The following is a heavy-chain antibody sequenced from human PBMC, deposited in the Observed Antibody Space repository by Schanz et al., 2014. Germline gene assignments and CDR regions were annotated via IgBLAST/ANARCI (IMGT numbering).Heavy chain of an antibody. CDR1: GITFSDYA. Sequence: VQLLESGGALEQPGGSLRLSCAASGITFSDYAMSWVRQAPGKGLEWIGSIYYSGNTYYNPSLKSRVSISVDTSKNQFSRKLPSVTAADTALYHCARQLFQYCTSTKCHNWFGPWGQGTLVTVSS. J-gene: IGHJ5*02. V-gene: IGHV4-59*05. CDR2: IYYSGNT. D-gene: IGHD2-2*01. CDR3: ARQLFQYCTSTKCHNWFGP.